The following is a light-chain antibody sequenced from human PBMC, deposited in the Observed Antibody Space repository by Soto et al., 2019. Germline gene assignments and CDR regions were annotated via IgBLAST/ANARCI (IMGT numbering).Light chain of an antibody. CDR1: QSISIW. CDR3: QHTRT. V-gene: IGKV1-5*01. Sequence: DIQMTQSPSTLSASVGDRVTITCRASQSISIWLAWYQQKPGKAPKVLIYDASRLESGVPSRCRGSGSGTEFTLNISRLQPDDFATYYCQHTRTFGRGTKVEI. J-gene: IGKJ1*01. CDR2: DAS.